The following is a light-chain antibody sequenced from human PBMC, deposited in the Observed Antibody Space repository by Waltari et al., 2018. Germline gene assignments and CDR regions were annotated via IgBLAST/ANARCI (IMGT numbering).Light chain of an antibody. J-gene: IGKJ2*01. V-gene: IGKV2-30*02. Sequence: DVVMTQSPLSLPVTLGQPASISCTSRQSLVHSDGNPHLTWFQQRPGQSPRRLIYRVCNRDSGVPDRFSGSGSGTDFTLKISRVEAEDVGVYYCMQGTHWPYTFGQGTKLDIK. CDR2: RVC. CDR1: QSLVHSDGNPH. CDR3: MQGTHWPYT.